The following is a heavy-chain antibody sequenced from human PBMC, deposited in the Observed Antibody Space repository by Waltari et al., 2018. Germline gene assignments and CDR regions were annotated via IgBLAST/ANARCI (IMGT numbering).Heavy chain of an antibody. CDR3: AKALRRVVVIAIGWFDP. D-gene: IGHD2-21*01. V-gene: IGHV3-23*04. J-gene: IGHJ5*02. CDR2: ISGSGGST. CDR1: GFTFSSYP. Sequence: EVQLVESGGGLVQPGGSLRLPCAASGFTFSSYPMRWARQAPGRGLEWVSAISGSGGSTYYADSVKGRFTISRDNSKNTLYLQMNSLRAEDTAVYYCAKALRRVVVIAIGWFDPWGQGTLVTVSS.